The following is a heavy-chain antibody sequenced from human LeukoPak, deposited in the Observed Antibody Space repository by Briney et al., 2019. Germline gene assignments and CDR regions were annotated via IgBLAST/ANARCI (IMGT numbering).Heavy chain of an antibody. CDR3: ARLRSYYYGSGSYYFDY. V-gene: IGHV4-4*02. D-gene: IGHD3-10*01. Sequence: SGTLSLTCAVSGGSISSSNWWSWVRQPPGQGLEWIGEIYHSGSTNYNPSLKSRVTISVDKSKNQFSLKLSSVTAADTAVYYCARLRSYYYGSGSYYFDYWGQGTLVTVSS. CDR2: IYHSGST. J-gene: IGHJ4*02. CDR1: GGSISSSNW.